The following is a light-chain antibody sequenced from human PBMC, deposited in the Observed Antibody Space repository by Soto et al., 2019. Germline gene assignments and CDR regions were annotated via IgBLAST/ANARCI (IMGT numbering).Light chain of an antibody. CDR1: QGISSY. J-gene: IGKJ4*01. CDR3: QQLNSYPLS. V-gene: IGKV1-9*01. CDR2: AAS. Sequence: DIQLTQSPSFLSASVGDRVTITCRASQGISSYLAWYQQKPGKAPKLLIYAASTFQSGVPSRFSGSGSGTEFTLTIRGLQPEDFATYYCQQLNSYPLSVGGGTKVEIK.